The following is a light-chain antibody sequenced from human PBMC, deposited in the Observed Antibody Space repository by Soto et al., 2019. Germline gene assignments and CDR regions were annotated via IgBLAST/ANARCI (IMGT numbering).Light chain of an antibody. Sequence: EIVLTQSPGTLSLSPGERATLSCRASQSVSSSYLAWYQQKPGQAPRLLIYGASSRATGIPDRSSGSGSGTDFTLTISRLEPEDFAVYYCQQYGSSPPSTFGGGTKVDIK. V-gene: IGKV3-20*01. CDR3: QQYGSSPPST. CDR1: QSVSSSY. CDR2: GAS. J-gene: IGKJ4*01.